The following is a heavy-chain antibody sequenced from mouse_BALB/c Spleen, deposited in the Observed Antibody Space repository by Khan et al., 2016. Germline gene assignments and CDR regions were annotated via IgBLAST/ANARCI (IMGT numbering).Heavy chain of an antibody. CDR3: ASSGYGYDGYYVFAY. V-gene: IGHV9-3*02. J-gene: IGHJ3*01. D-gene: IGHD2-3*01. CDR1: GYTFTNYG. Sequence: QIQLVQSGPELKKPGETVKISCKAAGYTFTNYGMNWVKQAPGKGLKWMGWINTNTGEPTYAEEFKGRFAFSLETSASTAYLQINNLKNEDTATYFCASSGYGYDGYYVFAYWGQGTLVTVSA. CDR2: INTNTGEP.